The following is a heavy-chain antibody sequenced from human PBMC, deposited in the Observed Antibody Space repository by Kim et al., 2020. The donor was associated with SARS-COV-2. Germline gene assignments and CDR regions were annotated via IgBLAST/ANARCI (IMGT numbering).Heavy chain of an antibody. D-gene: IGHD3-3*02. J-gene: IGHJ3*02. CDR3: ARGISEYDAFDI. V-gene: IGHV4-34*01. Sequence: NSHPPLKSRVTISVDTSKNQFSLKLSSVTAADTAVYYCARGISEYDAFDIWGQGTMVTVSS.